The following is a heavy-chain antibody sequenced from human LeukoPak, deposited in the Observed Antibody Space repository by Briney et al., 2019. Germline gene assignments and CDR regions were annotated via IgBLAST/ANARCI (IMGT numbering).Heavy chain of an antibody. J-gene: IGHJ4*02. CDR2: TYYRSKWYN. V-gene: IGHV6-1*01. Sequence: SQTLSLTCAISGDSVSSNSAAWNWIRQSPSRGLEWLGRTYYRSKWYNDYAVSVKSRITINPDTSKNQFSLQLNSVTPEDTAVYYCARGASIVAATVKHFDYWGQGTLVTVSS. CDR1: GDSVSSNSAA. D-gene: IGHD5-12*01. CDR3: ARGASIVAATVKHFDY.